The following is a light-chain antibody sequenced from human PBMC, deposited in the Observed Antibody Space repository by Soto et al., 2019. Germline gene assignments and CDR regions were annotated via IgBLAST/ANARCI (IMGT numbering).Light chain of an antibody. V-gene: IGKV1-39*01. CDR3: QHSYSTTRT. CDR1: QTISTY. J-gene: IGKJ4*01. Sequence: DIQMTQSPSSLSASLGDRVTITCRASQTISTYLNWYQQRPGKAPKLLIYDSSRLQNAVPSRFSGGGSWTDFTLAISSLQPEDFATYYGQHSYSTTRTFGGGTRVESK. CDR2: DSS.